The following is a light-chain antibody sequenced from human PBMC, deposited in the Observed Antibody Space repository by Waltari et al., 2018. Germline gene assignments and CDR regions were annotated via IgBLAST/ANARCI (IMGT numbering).Light chain of an antibody. CDR1: QNIDRY. Sequence: DIQMTQCPSSLSASVGDRVTITCRTSQNIDRYLNWYQHKPGKAPKLLIFGASNLQSGVPSRFSGSGSGTDFTLTISTLQPDDFATYYCQQSFSPAGVFGGGTKVEI. V-gene: IGKV1-39*01. J-gene: IGKJ4*01. CDR2: GAS. CDR3: QQSFSPAGV.